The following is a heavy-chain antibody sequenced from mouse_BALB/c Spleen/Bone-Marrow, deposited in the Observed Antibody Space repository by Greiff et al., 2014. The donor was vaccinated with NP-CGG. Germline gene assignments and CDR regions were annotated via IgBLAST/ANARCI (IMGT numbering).Heavy chain of an antibody. Sequence: VQLVESGAELVRPGTSVKVSCKASGYAFTNYLIEGVKQRPGQGLEWIGVINPGSGGSNYNEKFKGKATLTADKSSSTAYMQLSSLTSDDSAVYFCARDRLAWFAYWGQGTLVTVSA. CDR1: GYAFTNYL. J-gene: IGHJ3*01. CDR2: INPGSGGS. V-gene: IGHV1-54*01. D-gene: IGHD2-14*01. CDR3: ARDRLAWFAY.